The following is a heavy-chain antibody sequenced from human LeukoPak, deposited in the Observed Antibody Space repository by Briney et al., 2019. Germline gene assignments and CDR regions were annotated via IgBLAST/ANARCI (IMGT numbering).Heavy chain of an antibody. J-gene: IGHJ4*02. CDR3: ARLGTIFGVVIDIRVFDY. D-gene: IGHD3-3*01. CDR2: IKQDGSEK. V-gene: IGHV3-7*01. Sequence: GGSLRLSCAASGFTFSSYWMSWVRQAPGKGLEWVANIKQDGSEKYYEDSVKGRFTISRDNAKNSLYLQMNSLRAEDTAVYYCARLGTIFGVVIDIRVFDYWGQGTLVTVSS. CDR1: GFTFSSYW.